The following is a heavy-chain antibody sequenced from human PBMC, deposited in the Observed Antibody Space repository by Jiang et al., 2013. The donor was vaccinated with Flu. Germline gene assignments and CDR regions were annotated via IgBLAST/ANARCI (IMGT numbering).Heavy chain of an antibody. CDR1: FTSYA. J-gene: IGHJ4*02. D-gene: IGHD6-13*01. CDR3: ARDRTSSYSSSWYGLLGY. Sequence: FTSYAMHWVRQAPGQRLEWMGWINAGNGNTKYSQKFQGRVTITRDTSASTAYMELSSLRSEDTAVYYCARDRTSSYSSSWYGLLGYWGQGTLVTVSS. CDR2: INAGNGNT. V-gene: IGHV1-3*01.